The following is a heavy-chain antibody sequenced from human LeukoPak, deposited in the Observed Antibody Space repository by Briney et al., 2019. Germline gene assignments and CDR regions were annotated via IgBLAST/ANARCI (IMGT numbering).Heavy chain of an antibody. CDR3: ASVQGFFGEPGWFDP. J-gene: IGHJ5*02. CDR2: ISSSSSYT. CDR1: GFTFSDYY. Sequence: GGSLRLSCAASGFTFSDYYMSWIRQAPGKGLEWVSYISSSSSYTNYADSVKGRFTISRDNAKNSLYLQMNSLRAEDTAVYYCASVQGFFGEPGWFDPWGQGTLVTVSS. V-gene: IGHV3-11*06. D-gene: IGHD3-10*01.